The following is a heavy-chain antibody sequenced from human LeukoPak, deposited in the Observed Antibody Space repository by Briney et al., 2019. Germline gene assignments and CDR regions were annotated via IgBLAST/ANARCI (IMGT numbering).Heavy chain of an antibody. J-gene: IGHJ4*02. V-gene: IGHV3-66*01. CDR3: ARVPFTSSLGDYVDY. Sequence: GGSLRLSCAASGFTTTGNYITWVRQAPGKGLEWVSVIYSGGRTNYADSVKDRFSISRDSSNDTVYLQLNSLRIEDTAVYFCARVPFTSSLGDYVDYWGQGTLVTVSS. CDR2: IYSGGRT. D-gene: IGHD6-19*01. CDR1: GFTTTGNY.